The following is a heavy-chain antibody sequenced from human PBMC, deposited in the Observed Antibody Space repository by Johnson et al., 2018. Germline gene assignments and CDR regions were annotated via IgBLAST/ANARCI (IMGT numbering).Heavy chain of an antibody. CDR2: INTGNGNT. J-gene: IGHJ6*03. CDR3: GRGSYSYDYYRAG. CDR1: GYSFSTYA. V-gene: IGHV1-3*04. Sequence: QVQLVQSGAEVKKPGASVKFSCTASGYSFSTYAMHWVRQAPGQRLEWMGWINTGNGNTKYSQKVQGRVILTRDTSARTAYMELSSLRCEAAAVYYCGRGSYSYDYYRAGWGKGTAVTVSS. D-gene: IGHD1-26*01.